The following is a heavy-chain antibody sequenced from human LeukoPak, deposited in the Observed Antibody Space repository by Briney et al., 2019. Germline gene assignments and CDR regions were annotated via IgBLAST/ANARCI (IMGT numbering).Heavy chain of an antibody. D-gene: IGHD2-15*01. V-gene: IGHV4-34*01. CDR2: INHSGST. CDR1: GGSFSGYY. CDR3: ARGYCSGGSCHFDY. J-gene: IGHJ4*02. Sequence: SETLSLTCAVYGGSFSGYYWSWIRQPPGKGLEWIGEINHSGSTNYNPSLKSRVTISVDTSKNQFSLKLSSVTAADTAVYYCARGYCSGGSCHFDYWGQGTLVTVSS.